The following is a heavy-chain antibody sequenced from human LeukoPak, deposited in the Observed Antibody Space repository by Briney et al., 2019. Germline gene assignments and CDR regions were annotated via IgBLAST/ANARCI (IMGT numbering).Heavy chain of an antibody. CDR3: AREQQLVKEFDY. V-gene: IGHV3-21*01. Sequence: GGPLRLSCAASGFTFSSYSMNWVRQAPGKGLEWVTSISSSSSYIYYADSVKGRFTISRDNAKNSLYLQMNSLRAEDTAVYYCAREQQLVKEFDYWGQGTLVTVSS. CDR1: GFTFSSYS. CDR2: ISSSSSYI. J-gene: IGHJ4*02. D-gene: IGHD6-13*01.